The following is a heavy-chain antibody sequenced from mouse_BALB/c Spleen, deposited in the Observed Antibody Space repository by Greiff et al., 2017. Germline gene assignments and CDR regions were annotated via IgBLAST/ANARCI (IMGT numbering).Heavy chain of an antibody. CDR2: INPYNGDT. D-gene: IGHD2-1*01. J-gene: IGHJ4*01. Sequence: VQLQQSGPELVKPGASVKISCKASGYSFTGYFMNWVQQSHGKSLEWIGRINPYNGDTFYNQKFKGKATLTVDKSSSTAHMELLSLTSEDSAVYYCGRSNYGNSDYAMDYWGQGTSVTVSS. CDR1: GYSFTGYF. CDR3: GRSNYGNSDYAMDY. V-gene: IGHV1-37*01.